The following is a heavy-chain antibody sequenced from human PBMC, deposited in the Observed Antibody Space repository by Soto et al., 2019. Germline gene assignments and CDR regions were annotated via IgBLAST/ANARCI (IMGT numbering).Heavy chain of an antibody. J-gene: IGHJ4*02. CDR2: IYYSGST. V-gene: IGHV4-59*01. CDR3: AGSNGDYGDY. Sequence: SETLSLTCIVSGGSISNYYWSWIRQPPGKGLEWIGYIYYSGSTNYNPSLQSRVTISVDTSKNQFSLKLSSVTAADTAVYYCAGSNGDYGDYSSRGTLVTGSA. D-gene: IGHD4-17*01. CDR1: GGSISNYY.